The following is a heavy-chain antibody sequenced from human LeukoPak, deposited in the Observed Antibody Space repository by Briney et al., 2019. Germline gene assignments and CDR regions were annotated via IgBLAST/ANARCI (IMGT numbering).Heavy chain of an antibody. Sequence: ASVKVSCKASGYTFTSYDINWVRQATGQGLEWMGWMNPNSGNTGYAQKFQGRVTITRNTSISTAYMELSSLRSEDTAVYYCARERVGIVVVPAAIDYYYYYMDVWGKGTTITVSS. V-gene: IGHV1-8*03. J-gene: IGHJ6*03. CDR1: GYTFTSYD. CDR2: MNPNSGNT. D-gene: IGHD2-2*01. CDR3: ARERVGIVVVPAAIDYYYYYMDV.